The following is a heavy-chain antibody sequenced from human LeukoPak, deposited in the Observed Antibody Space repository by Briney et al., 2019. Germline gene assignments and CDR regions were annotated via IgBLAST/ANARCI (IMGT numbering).Heavy chain of an antibody. CDR2: IYYSGST. Sequence: PSETLSLTCTVSGGSINSGGYDWSWIRQHSGRGLEWIGYIYYSGSTYYNPSLKSRVTISVDTSKNQFSLKLSSVTAADTAVYYCARDRVGGAFDIWGQGTMVTVSS. CDR3: ARDRVGGAFDI. V-gene: IGHV4-31*03. CDR1: GGSINSGGYD. J-gene: IGHJ3*02.